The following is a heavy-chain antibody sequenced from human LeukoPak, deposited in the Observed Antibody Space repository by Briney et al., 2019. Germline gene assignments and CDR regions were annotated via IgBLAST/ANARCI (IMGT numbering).Heavy chain of an antibody. Sequence: KPSETLSLTCAVSGGSISSHYWSWIRQPPGKGLEWIGYIYYSGSTKYNPSLKSRVTISVDTSKNQFSLKLSSVTAADTAVYYCAREVYDFWSGTSTNYCYMDVGGKGTTVTVSS. V-gene: IGHV4-59*11. CDR3: AREVYDFWSGTSTNYCYMDV. D-gene: IGHD3-3*01. CDR1: GGSISSHY. CDR2: IYYSGST. J-gene: IGHJ6*03.